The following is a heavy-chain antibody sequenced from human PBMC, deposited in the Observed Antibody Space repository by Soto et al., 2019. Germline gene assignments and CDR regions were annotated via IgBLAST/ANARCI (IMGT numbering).Heavy chain of an antibody. V-gene: IGHV5-10-1*01. CDR2: IEPSDSYT. Sequence: KPGKGLEWMGRIEPSDSYTNYSPSFQGHVTISADTSISTAYLQWSSLKASDTALYYCARLSPYGSAYYYYGMDVWGQGTTVTVSS. J-gene: IGHJ6*02. CDR3: ARLSPYGSAYYYYGMDV. D-gene: IGHD3-10*01.